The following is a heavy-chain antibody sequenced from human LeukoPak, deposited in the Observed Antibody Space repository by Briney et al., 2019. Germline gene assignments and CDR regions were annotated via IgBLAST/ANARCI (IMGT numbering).Heavy chain of an antibody. CDR2: IYYSGST. D-gene: IGHD3-16*02. CDR3: ASVPTGDIKTAAFDI. V-gene: IGHV4-31*03. J-gene: IGHJ3*02. Sequence: PSETLSLTCTVSGGSISSGGYYWSWIRQHPGRGLEWIGYIYYSGSTYYNPSLKSRVTISVDTSKNQFSLKLSSVTAADTAVYYCASVPTGDIKTAAFDIWGQGTMVTVSS. CDR1: GGSISSGGYY.